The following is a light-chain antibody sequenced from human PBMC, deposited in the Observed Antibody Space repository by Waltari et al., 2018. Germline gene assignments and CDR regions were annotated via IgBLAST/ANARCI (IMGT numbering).Light chain of an antibody. V-gene: IGLV1-40*01. J-gene: IGLJ2*01. CDR1: GSNIGAGYD. CDR2: GVN. CDR3: QSYDTSLSVV. Sequence: QSVLTQPPSVSGAPGPRVTISCTGGGSNIGAGYDVHWSRQLPGKAPELLIYGVNNRPSGVPDRFFGSLSGTSASLAITGLQAEDEADYYCQSYDTSLSVVFGGGTKLTV.